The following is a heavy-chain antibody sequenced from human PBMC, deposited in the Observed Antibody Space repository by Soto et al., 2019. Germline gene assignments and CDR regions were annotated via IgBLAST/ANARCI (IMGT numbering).Heavy chain of an antibody. D-gene: IGHD3-3*01. Sequence: EAQLLESGGGLVQPGGSLRLSCSASGFTFSSYAMNWVRQAPGKGLEWVSGIGGSGESTYYPDSVKGRFTISRDNSNNTLYLEMNSLRVEDTAVYYCAKDPQYDFWSGYYNFAMDVWGQGTTVTVSS. CDR1: GFTFSSYA. V-gene: IGHV3-23*01. J-gene: IGHJ6*02. CDR2: IGGSGEST. CDR3: AKDPQYDFWSGYYNFAMDV.